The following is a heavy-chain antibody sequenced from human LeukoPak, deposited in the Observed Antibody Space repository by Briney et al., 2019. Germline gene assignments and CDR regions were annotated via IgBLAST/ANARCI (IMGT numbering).Heavy chain of an antibody. Sequence: ASVTVSCKASGYTFTSYGISWVRQAPGQGLEWMGWISAYNGNTNYAQKLQGRVTMTTDTSTSTAYMELRSLRSDDTAAYYCARDRLRSSSNWFDPWGQGTLVTVSS. CDR1: GYTFTSYG. J-gene: IGHJ5*02. CDR3: ARDRLRSSSNWFDP. V-gene: IGHV1-18*01. CDR2: ISAYNGNT. D-gene: IGHD3-10*02.